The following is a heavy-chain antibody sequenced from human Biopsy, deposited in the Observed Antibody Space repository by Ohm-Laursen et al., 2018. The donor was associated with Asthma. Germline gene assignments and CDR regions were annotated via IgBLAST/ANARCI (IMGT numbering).Heavy chain of an antibody. V-gene: IGHV1-69*15. CDR1: GGTFSTFG. D-gene: IGHD4-17*01. Sequence: SSVKVSCKASGGTFSTFGISWVRQAPGQGLEWMGRIIPFYGTATYAQNFQGRLTLTADESTSTAYMESSSLRSEDTAVYFCARDYDGDYVQRHLPLAYWGQGTLVTVSS. J-gene: IGHJ4*02. CDR3: ARDYDGDYVQRHLPLAY. CDR2: IIPFYGTA.